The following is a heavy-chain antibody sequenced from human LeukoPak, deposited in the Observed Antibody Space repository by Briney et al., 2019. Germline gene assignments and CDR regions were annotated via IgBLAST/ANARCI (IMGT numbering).Heavy chain of an antibody. D-gene: IGHD3-9*01. CDR1: GYTFTSYD. V-gene: IGHV1-8*01. CDR3: ARGGLNFDWSLYKVYYYYYMDV. CDR2: MNPNSGNT. J-gene: IGHJ6*03. Sequence: ASVKVSCKASGYTFTSYDINWVRQATGQGLEWMGWMNPNSGNTGYAQKFQGRVTMTRNTSISTAYMELSSLRSEDTAVYYCARGGLNFDWSLYKVYYYYYMDVWGKGTTVIISS.